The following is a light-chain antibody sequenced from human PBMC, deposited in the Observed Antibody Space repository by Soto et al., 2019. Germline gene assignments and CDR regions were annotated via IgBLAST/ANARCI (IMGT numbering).Light chain of an antibody. Sequence: TQSPATLSLSPGERATLSCRASQSVSSYLAWYQQKPGQAPRLLIYDASNRATGIPARFSGSGSGTDFTLTISRLEPEDFAVYYCQHYGSSPGLTFGGGTKVDIK. CDR3: QHYGSSPGLT. V-gene: IGKV3-20*01. J-gene: IGKJ4*01. CDR1: QSVSSY. CDR2: DAS.